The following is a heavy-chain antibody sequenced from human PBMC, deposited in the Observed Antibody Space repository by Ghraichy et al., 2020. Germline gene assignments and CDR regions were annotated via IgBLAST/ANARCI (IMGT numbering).Heavy chain of an antibody. Sequence: SETLSLTCTVSGGSISSGGYYWSWIRQHPGKGLEWIGYIYYSGSTYYNPSLKSRVTISVDTSKNQFSLKLSSVTAADTAVYYCARDPTATMVRGVSNWGQGTLVTVSS. CDR1: GGSISSGGYY. D-gene: IGHD3-10*01. J-gene: IGHJ4*02. V-gene: IGHV4-31*03. CDR3: ARDPTATMVRGVSN. CDR2: IYYSGST.